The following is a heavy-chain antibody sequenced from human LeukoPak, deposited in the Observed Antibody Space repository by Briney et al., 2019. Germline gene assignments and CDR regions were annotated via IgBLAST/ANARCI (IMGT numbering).Heavy chain of an antibody. CDR3: ARPPTTMTKLAFDI. V-gene: IGHV5-51*01. D-gene: IGHD4-17*01. CDR2: IYPGDSDT. J-gene: IGHJ3*02. Sequence: GESLKISCKGSGYSFTTYWIGWVRQMPGKGLEWMGVIYPGDSDTRYSPSFQGQVTISADKSTSTAYLPWSSLKASDTAMYYCARPPTTMTKLAFDIWGQGTMVTVSS. CDR1: GYSFTTYW.